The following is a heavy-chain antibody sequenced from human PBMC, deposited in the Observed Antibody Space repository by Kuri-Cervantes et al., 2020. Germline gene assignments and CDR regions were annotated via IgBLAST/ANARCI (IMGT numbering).Heavy chain of an antibody. Sequence: ASVKVSCKASGYTFTSYAMHWVRQAPGQRLEWMGWVNAGNGNTKYSQKFQGRVTITADKSTSTAYMELSSLRSEDTAVYYCARDEEAAAGTGGWGQGTLVTVSS. D-gene: IGHD6-13*01. J-gene: IGHJ4*02. CDR1: GYTFTSYA. CDR2: VNAGNGNT. CDR3: ARDEEAAAGTGG. V-gene: IGHV1-3*01.